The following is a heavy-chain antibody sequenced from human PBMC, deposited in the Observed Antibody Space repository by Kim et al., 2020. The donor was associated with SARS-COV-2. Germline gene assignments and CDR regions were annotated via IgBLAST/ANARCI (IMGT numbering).Heavy chain of an antibody. D-gene: IGHD3-22*01. Sequence: GGSLRLSCAASGFTFSSYAMHWVRQAPGKGLEWVAVISYDGSNKYYADSVKGRFTISRDNSKNTLYLQMNSLRAEDTAVYYCARDGGDGEDYYDSSGYGPLDYWGQGTLVTVSS. CDR2: ISYDGSNK. CDR1: GFTFSSYA. J-gene: IGHJ4*02. CDR3: ARDGGDGEDYYDSSGYGPLDY. V-gene: IGHV3-30*04.